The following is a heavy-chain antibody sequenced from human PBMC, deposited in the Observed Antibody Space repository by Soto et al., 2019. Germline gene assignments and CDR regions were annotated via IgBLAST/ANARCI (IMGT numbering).Heavy chain of an antibody. D-gene: IGHD2-2*01. CDR2: IYTSGST. CDR3: ARDGRYCSSTSCYDYYYGMDV. V-gene: IGHV4-4*07. J-gene: IGHJ6*02. Sequence: QVQLQESGPGLVKPSETLSLTCTVSGGSISSYYWSWIRQPAGKGLEWIGRIYTSGSTNYNPSHQRRVPMSVDTSKNRFSLKLSAVTAADTAVYYCARDGRYCSSTSCYDYYYGMDVWGQGTTVTVSS. CDR1: GGSISSYY.